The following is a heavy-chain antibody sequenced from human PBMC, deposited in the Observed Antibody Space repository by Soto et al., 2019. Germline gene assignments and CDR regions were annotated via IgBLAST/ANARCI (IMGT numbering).Heavy chain of an antibody. V-gene: IGHV4-39*01. J-gene: IGHJ4*02. CDR1: GGSISSYY. D-gene: IGHD2-15*01. Sequence: PSETLSLTCTVSGGSISSYYWGWIRQPPGKGLEWIGSIYYSGSTYYNPSLKSRVTISVDTSKNQFSLKLSPVTAADTAVYYCARHTPAISISDHWGQGTLVTVSS. CDR3: ARHTPAISISDH. CDR2: IYYSGST.